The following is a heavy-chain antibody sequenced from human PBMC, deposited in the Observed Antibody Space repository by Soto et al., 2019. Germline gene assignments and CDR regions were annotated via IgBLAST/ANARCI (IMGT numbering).Heavy chain of an antibody. Sequence: QVQLVQSGAEVKKPGSSVKVSCKASGGTFSSYAISWVRQAPGQGLEWMGGIIPISETTNYAQKRQGRVTITADESKRTAYMELSSRPSEDTAVYYCARAQGSSTSLEISYYYCYGMDVWGQGTTVTVSS. D-gene: IGHD2-2*01. CDR3: ARAQGSSTSLEISYYYCYGMDV. J-gene: IGHJ6*02. CDR1: GGTFSSYA. CDR2: IIPISETT. V-gene: IGHV1-69*01.